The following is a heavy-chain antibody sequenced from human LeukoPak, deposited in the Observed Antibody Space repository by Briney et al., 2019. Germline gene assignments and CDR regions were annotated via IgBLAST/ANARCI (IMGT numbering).Heavy chain of an antibody. J-gene: IGHJ4*02. CDR3: ARRGTMALDY. CDR2: ISSSGSTI. CDR1: GFTFSSYE. D-gene: IGHD1-7*01. V-gene: IGHV3-48*03. Sequence: GGSLRLSCAASGFTFSSYEMNWVRQAPGKGLEWVSYISSSGSTIYYADSVKGRFTISRDNAKNSLYLQMNSLRAEDTAVYYCARRGTMALDYWGQGTLVTVSS.